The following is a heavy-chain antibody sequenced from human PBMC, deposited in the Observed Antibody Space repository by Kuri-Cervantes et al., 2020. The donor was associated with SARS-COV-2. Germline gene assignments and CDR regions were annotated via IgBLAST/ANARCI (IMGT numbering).Heavy chain of an antibody. Sequence: ASVKVSCKASGYTFTSYGISWVRQAPGQGLEWMGWISAYNGNTNYAQQLQGRVTMTTDTSTSTAYMELRSLRSDDTAVYYCARVVVGYCSGGSCPGYMDVCGKGTT. CDR3: ARVVVGYCSGGSCPGYMDV. V-gene: IGHV1-18*01. J-gene: IGHJ6*03. D-gene: IGHD2-15*01. CDR2: ISAYNGNT. CDR1: GYTFTSYG.